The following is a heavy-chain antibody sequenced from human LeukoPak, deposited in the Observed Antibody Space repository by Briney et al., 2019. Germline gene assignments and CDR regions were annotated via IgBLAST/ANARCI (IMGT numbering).Heavy chain of an antibody. Sequence: PSETLSLTCTVSGRSVSSHQWRWIRQPPGGGRDWVGYICYRGSTNYNPSLKGRFTISIDTSNNRLSLMLSSVTVADTAVYYCARGVLNTVSYYMDVWGKGTKVTVSS. CDR1: GRSVSSHQ. J-gene: IGHJ6*03. V-gene: IGHV4-59*02. CDR3: ARGVLNTVSYYMDV. CDR2: ICYRGST. D-gene: IGHD4-11*01.